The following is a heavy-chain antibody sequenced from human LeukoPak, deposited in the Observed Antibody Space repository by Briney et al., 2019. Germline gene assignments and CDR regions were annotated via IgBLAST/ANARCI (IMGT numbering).Heavy chain of an antibody. D-gene: IGHD1-26*01. CDR2: ISSSSSYI. CDR1: GFTFSSYS. CDR3: ARVHGRTGPLDY. V-gene: IGHV3-21*01. Sequence: PGGSLRLSCAASGFTFSSYSMNWVRQAPGKGLEWVSSISSSSSYIYYADSVKGRFTISRDNAKNSLYLQMNSLRAEDTAVYYCARVHGRTGPLDYWGQGTLVTVSS. J-gene: IGHJ4*02.